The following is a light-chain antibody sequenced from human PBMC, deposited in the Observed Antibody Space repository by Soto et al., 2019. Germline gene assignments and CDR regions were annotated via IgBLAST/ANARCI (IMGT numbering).Light chain of an antibody. V-gene: IGKV3-20*01. CDR2: ATS. J-gene: IGKJ1*01. CDR3: QQFGASPRT. Sequence: EIVLTQSPGTLSLSPGERATLSCKASQSISSRHLAWYQQTPGQAPRLLIYATSSRATGIPDRFSGSGSGTDFTLSISRLEHEDAAVYFCQQFGASPRTFGQGTKVEIK. CDR1: QSISSRH.